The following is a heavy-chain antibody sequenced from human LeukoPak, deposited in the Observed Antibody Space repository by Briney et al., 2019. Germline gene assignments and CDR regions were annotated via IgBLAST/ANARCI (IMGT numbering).Heavy chain of an antibody. CDR1: GYTFTSYG. CDR2: ISAYNGNT. D-gene: IGHD2-2*01. Sequence: ASVKVSCKASGYTFTSYGISWVRQAPGQGLEWMGWISAYNGNTNYAQKLQGRVTMTTDTSTRTAYMELRSLRSDDTAVYYCARDGKVVVVPAAAMRVDYYYYGMDVWGQGTTVTVSS. V-gene: IGHV1-18*01. CDR3: ARDGKVVVVPAAAMRVDYYYYGMDV. J-gene: IGHJ6*02.